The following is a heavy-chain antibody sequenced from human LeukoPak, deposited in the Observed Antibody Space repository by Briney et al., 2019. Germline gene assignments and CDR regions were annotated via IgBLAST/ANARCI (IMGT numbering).Heavy chain of an antibody. CDR2: ISSSSSYI. D-gene: IGHD6-19*01. CDR3: ARERAVAGLNWFDP. Sequence: GSLRLSCAASGFTFSSYSMNWVRQAPGKGLEWVSSISSSSSYIYYADSVKGRFTISSDNAKNSLYLRMNSLRAEDTAVYYCARERAVAGLNWFDPWGQGTLVTVSS. CDR1: GFTFSSYS. V-gene: IGHV3-21*01. J-gene: IGHJ5*02.